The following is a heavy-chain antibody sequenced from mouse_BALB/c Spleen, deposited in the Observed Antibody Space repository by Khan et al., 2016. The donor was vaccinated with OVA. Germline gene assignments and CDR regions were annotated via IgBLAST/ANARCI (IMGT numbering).Heavy chain of an antibody. CDR1: GDSITSGY. V-gene: IGHV3-8*02. CDR2: ISYSGST. CDR3: ARYLHYCGSSPWFPY. J-gene: IGHJ3*01. D-gene: IGHD1-1*01. Sequence: VQLKESGPSLVKPSQTLSLTCSVTGDSITSGYWNWIRKFPGNKLEFMGYISYSGSTYYNPSLKSRISITRDTSKNQYFLQLNSVTAEDTATYYCARYLHYCGSSPWFPYWGQGTLVTVSA.